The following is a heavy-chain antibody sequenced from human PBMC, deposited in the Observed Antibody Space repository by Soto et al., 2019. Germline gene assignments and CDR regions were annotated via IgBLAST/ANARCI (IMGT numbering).Heavy chain of an antibody. V-gene: IGHV3-7*03. Sequence: VQLVESGGGLVQPGGSLRLSCAASGFTFSSYWMSWVRQAPGKGLEWVANIKQDGSEKYYVDSVKGRFTISRDNAKNSLYLQMNSLRAEDTAVYYCARDSIAARPGYFDYWGQGTLVTVSS. CDR1: GFTFSSYW. D-gene: IGHD6-6*01. CDR2: IKQDGSEK. CDR3: ARDSIAARPGYFDY. J-gene: IGHJ4*02.